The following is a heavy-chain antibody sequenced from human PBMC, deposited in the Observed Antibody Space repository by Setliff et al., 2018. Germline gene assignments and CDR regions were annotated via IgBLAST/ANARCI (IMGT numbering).Heavy chain of an antibody. D-gene: IGHD2-8*01. V-gene: IGHV3-73*01. CDR2: VRRNTNSYAT. Sequence: GGSLRLSCAASEFSLSDFHVHWVRQAPGKGLEWVGRVRRNTNSYATAYSASLKGRFXXXRDDXKNTAYLQMNSLTSEETAVYYCARXXXGMXMDAWGKGTTVTXXS. CDR1: EFSLSDFH. CDR3: ARXXXGMXMDA. J-gene: IGHJ6*04.